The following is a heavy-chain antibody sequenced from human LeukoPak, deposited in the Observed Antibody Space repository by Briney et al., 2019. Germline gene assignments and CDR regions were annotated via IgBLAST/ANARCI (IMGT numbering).Heavy chain of an antibody. CDR3: ARGLTYYFDSSGYYVTDAFDI. CDR1: GGSISSGDYY. Sequence: PSQTLSLTCTVSGGSISSGDYYWSWIRQPPGKGLEWIGYIYYSGSTNYNPSLKSRVTISVDTSKNQFSLKLTSVTAADTAVYYCARGLTYYFDSSGYYVTDAFDIWGQGTMVTVSS. V-gene: IGHV4-30-4*01. CDR2: IYYSGST. D-gene: IGHD3-22*01. J-gene: IGHJ3*02.